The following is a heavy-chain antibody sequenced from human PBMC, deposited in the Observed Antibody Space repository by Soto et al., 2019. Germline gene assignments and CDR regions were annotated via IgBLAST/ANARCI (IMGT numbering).Heavy chain of an antibody. D-gene: IGHD2-15*01. CDR2: ISGSGGST. CDR1: GFTFSSYA. J-gene: IGHJ5*02. Sequence: GGSLRLSCAASGFTFSSYAMSWVRQAPGKGLEWVSAISGSGGSTYYADSVKGRFTISRDNSKNTLYLQMNSLRAEDTAVYYCAKDTRYCSGGSCYGGTNWFDPWGQGTLVTVSS. V-gene: IGHV3-23*01. CDR3: AKDTRYCSGGSCYGGTNWFDP.